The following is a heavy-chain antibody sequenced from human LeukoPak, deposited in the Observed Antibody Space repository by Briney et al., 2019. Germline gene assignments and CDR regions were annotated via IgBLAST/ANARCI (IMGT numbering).Heavy chain of an antibody. Sequence: SVKVSCKASGGTFSSYAISWVRQAPGQGLEWMGGIIPIFGTANYAQKFQGRVTITADESTSTAYMELSSLRSEDTAVYYCARGGGGYSGYDSSGYWGQGTLVTVSS. CDR2: IIPIFGTA. CDR3: ARGGGGYSGYDSSGY. J-gene: IGHJ4*02. D-gene: IGHD5-12*01. V-gene: IGHV1-69*13. CDR1: GGTFSSYA.